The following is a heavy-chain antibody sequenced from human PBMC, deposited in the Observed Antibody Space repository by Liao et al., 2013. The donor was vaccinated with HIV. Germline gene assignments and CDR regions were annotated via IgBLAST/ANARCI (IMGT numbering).Heavy chain of an antibody. CDR1: GGSFSGYY. Sequence: QVQLQQWGAGLLKPSETLSLTCAVYGGSFSGYYWTWIRQPPREGAWSGLGKVNHSGYTDYTPSLKSRVTISVDTSKNHFTLKLTSVTAADTAVYFCARVKSRFAIPWSALDVWGKGTTVTVSS. J-gene: IGHJ6*04. D-gene: IGHD2-15*01. CDR2: VNHSGYT. V-gene: IGHV4-34*02. CDR3: ARVKSRFAIPWSALDV.